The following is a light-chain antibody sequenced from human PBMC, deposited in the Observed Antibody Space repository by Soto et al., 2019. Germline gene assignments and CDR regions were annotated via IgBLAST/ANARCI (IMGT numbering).Light chain of an antibody. V-gene: IGKV3-20*01. CDR3: QQYVTSPYI. J-gene: IGKJ2*01. Sequence: DIVLTQSPCTLSLSPGERATLSCRASQSISSSYLAWYQQKPGQAPRLLIHGVSTRATGIPDRFSGSGSGTDFTLTISRLEPEDFAVYYCQQYVTSPYIFGQGTKLEIK. CDR1: QSISSSY. CDR2: GVS.